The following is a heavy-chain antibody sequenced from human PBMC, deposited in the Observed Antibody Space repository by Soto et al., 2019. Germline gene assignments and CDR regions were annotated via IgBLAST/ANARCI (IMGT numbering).Heavy chain of an antibody. CDR3: AREGEYWFDS. V-gene: IGHV3-11*01. J-gene: IGHJ5*01. CDR1: GFNFSDHD. Sequence: XGSLRLSCVASGFNFSDHDMTWIRQAPGKGLEWVSSISSSGTTKDYADSVKGRFTISRDNAKNSLSLQMNSLRAEDTAAYYCAREGEYWFDSWGQGTLVTVSS. D-gene: IGHD3-16*01. CDR2: ISSSGTTK.